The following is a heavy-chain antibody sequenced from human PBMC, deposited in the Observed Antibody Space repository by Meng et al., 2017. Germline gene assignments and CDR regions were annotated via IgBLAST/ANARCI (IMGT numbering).Heavy chain of an antibody. V-gene: IGHV4-59*01. CDR1: GGSISSYY. J-gene: IGHJ3*02. Sequence: SETLSLTCTVSGGSISSYYSSWTRQPPGKGLEWIGYIYYSGSTNYNPSLKSRVTISVDTSKNQFSLKLSSVTAADTAVYYCAREGGLTYYYDSGAFDIWGQGTMVTVSS. CDR3: AREGGLTYYYDSGAFDI. D-gene: IGHD3-22*01. CDR2: IYYSGST.